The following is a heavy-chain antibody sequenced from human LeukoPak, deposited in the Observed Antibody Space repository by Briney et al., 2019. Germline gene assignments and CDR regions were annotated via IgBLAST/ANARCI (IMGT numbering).Heavy chain of an antibody. J-gene: IGHJ4*02. CDR2: ISGSGGST. CDR1: GFTFSGYA. V-gene: IGHV3-23*01. Sequence: PGGSLRLSCAASGFTFSGYAMSWVRQAPGKGLEWVSAISGSGGSTYYADSVKGRFTISRDNSKNTLYLQMNSLRDEDTAVYYCARGTRFGLRAAGNYFDYWGQGTLVTVSS. D-gene: IGHD3-3*01. CDR3: ARGTRFGLRAAGNYFDY.